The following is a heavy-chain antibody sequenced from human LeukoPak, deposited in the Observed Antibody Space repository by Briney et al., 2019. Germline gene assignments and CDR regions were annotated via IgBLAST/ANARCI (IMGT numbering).Heavy chain of an antibody. CDR3: ARDGVRGVVHLDH. CDR1: GFTVTTNY. Sequence: PGGSLRLSCAVSGFTVTTNYMSWVRQAPGKGLEWVAFIRYDGSNKYYADSVKGRFTISRDNSKNTLYLQMNSLRAEDTAVYYCARDGVRGVVHLDHWGHGILVTVSS. D-gene: IGHD3-10*01. V-gene: IGHV3-30*02. CDR2: IRYDGSNK. J-gene: IGHJ4*01.